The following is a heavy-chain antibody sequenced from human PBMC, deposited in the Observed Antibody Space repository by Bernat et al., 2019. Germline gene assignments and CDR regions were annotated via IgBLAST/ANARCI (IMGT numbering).Heavy chain of an antibody. CDR1: GFTFSSYN. CDR2: ISSSSSYI. V-gene: IGHV3-21*01. J-gene: IGHJ4*02. CDR3: ASSTRKAIYYFDY. Sequence: EVQLVESGGGLVKPGGSLRLSCAASGFTFSSYNMNWVRQAPGKGLEWVSSISSSSSYIYYADSVKGRFTISRDNAKNSLYLQMNSLRAEDTAVYYCASSTRKAIYYFDYWGQGTLVTVSS. D-gene: IGHD3-3*01.